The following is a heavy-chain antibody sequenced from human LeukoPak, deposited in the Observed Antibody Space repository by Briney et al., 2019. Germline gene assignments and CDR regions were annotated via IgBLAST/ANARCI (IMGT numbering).Heavy chain of an antibody. V-gene: IGHV3-11*04. CDR2: ISSSGSTI. CDR3: ARDDGDYAHPVDF. Sequence: RTGGSLRLSCAASGFTFSDYYMSWIRQAPGKGLEWVSYISSSGSTIYYADSVKGRFTISRDNAKNSLYLQMNSLRAEDTAMYYCARDDGDYAHPVDFWGQGSLVTVSS. J-gene: IGHJ4*02. CDR1: GFTFSDYY. D-gene: IGHD4-17*01.